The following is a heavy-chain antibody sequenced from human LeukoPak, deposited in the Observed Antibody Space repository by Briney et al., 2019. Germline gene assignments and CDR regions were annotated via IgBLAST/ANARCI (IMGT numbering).Heavy chain of an antibody. V-gene: IGHV4-30-2*01. J-gene: IGHJ4*02. CDR2: IYHSGST. CDR3: ARVTYYYDSSGYYSIYYFDY. CDR1: GGSISSGGYS. D-gene: IGHD3-22*01. Sequence: PSETLSLTCAVSGGSISSGGYSWSWIRQPPGKGLEWIGYIYHSGSTYYNPSPKSRVTISVDRSKNQFSLKLSSVTAADTAVYYCARVTYYYDSSGYYSIYYFDYWGQGTLVTVSS.